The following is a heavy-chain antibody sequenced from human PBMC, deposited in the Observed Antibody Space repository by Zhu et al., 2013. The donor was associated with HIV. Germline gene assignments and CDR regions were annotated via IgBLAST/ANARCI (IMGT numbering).Heavy chain of an antibody. Sequence: QVQLQESGPRAGEAFGDPVPHLHCLWLLHQQCLLLGLDPAAPGKGLEWIGSISHSGYTSYSPSLQGRVTISGDTSKNQVSLKLSSVSVTDTAMYYCANQHSHGLHHWGQGTLVTVSS. D-gene: IGHD4-17*01. CDR1: LLHQQCLL. V-gene: IGHV4-38-2*02. CDR3: ANQHSHGLHH. CDR2: ISHSGYT. J-gene: IGHJ1*01.